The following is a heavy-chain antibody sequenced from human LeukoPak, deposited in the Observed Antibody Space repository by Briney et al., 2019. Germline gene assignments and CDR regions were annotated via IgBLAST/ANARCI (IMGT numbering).Heavy chain of an antibody. J-gene: IGHJ4*02. Sequence: ASVTVSCKASGYTFTDYYMHWVRQAPGQGLEWMGWINPHSGGTDHAQKFQGRVTMTRDTSISTAYMELSRLRSDDTAVYYCARDMDSGPDFFDYWGLGTLVTVSS. D-gene: IGHD1-26*01. CDR1: GYTFTDYY. CDR2: INPHSGGT. V-gene: IGHV1-2*02. CDR3: ARDMDSGPDFFDY.